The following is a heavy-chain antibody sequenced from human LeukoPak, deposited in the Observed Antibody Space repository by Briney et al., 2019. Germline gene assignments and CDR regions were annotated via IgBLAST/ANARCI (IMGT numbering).Heavy chain of an antibody. J-gene: IGHJ3*02. V-gene: IGHV3-23*01. D-gene: IGHD3-22*01. CDR3: AKSYRSSGYCQWDAFDI. Sequence: PGGSLRLSCAASGFTFSSYAMSWVRQAPGKWLEWVSAISGSGGSTYYADSVKGRFTISRDNSKNTLYLQMNSLRAEDTAVYYCAKSYRSSGYCQWDAFDIWGQGTMVTVS. CDR1: GFTFSSYA. CDR2: ISGSGGST.